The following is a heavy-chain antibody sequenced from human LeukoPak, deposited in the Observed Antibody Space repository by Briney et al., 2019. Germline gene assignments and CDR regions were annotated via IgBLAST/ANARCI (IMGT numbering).Heavy chain of an antibody. Sequence: ASVKVSCKASGGTFSSYAISWVRQAPGQGLEWMGRIIPIFGTANYAQKFRGRVTITADKSTSTAYMELSSLRSEDTAVYYCARDYSNYETGNWFDPWGQGTLVTVSS. J-gene: IGHJ5*02. CDR3: ARDYSNYETGNWFDP. CDR2: IIPIFGTA. D-gene: IGHD4-11*01. CDR1: GGTFSSYA. V-gene: IGHV1-69*06.